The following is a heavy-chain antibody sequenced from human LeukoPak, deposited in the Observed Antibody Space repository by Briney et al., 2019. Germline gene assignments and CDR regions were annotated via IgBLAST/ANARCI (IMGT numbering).Heavy chain of an antibody. CDR1: GSTFDRHW. CDR2: IDTDGSDR. D-gene: IGHD3-16*02. V-gene: IGHV3-74*01. J-gene: IGHJ4*02. CDR3: ARGGFIVGANQYFQW. Sequence: PGGSLRLSCVASGSTFDRHWMHWVRQAPGKGLVWVSRIDTDGSDRGYAESVKGRFTISRDNTKNTLYLQMDSLRVEDTAVYYCARGGFIVGANQYFQWWGQGTRVIVSS.